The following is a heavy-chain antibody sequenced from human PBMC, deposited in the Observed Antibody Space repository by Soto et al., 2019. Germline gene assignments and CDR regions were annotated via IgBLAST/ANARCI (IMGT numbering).Heavy chain of an antibody. CDR3: ARDHINGWKFDY. V-gene: IGHV3-23*01. D-gene: IGHD6-19*01. Sequence: GGSLRLSCAASGFSISTYGVTWVRQAPGKGLEWVSGFSGSSGNTYYADSVKGRFTISRDNSKNTVYLQMNSLRAEDTAVYYCARDHINGWKFDYWGRGTLVTVSS. CDR1: GFSISTYG. J-gene: IGHJ4*02. CDR2: FSGSSGNT.